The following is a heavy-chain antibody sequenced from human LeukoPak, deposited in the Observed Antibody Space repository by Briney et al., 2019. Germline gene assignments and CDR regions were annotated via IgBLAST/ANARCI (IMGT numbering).Heavy chain of an antibody. CDR3: ARDTVVAAAGTPLAP. J-gene: IGHJ5*02. Sequence: GASVKVSCKASGGTFSSYAISWVRQAPGQGLEWMGGIIPIFGTANYAQKFQGRVTITADKSTSTAYMELRSLRSDDTAVYYCARDTVVAAAGTPLAPWGQGTLVTVSS. CDR2: IIPIFGTA. CDR1: GGTFSSYA. D-gene: IGHD6-13*01. V-gene: IGHV1-69*06.